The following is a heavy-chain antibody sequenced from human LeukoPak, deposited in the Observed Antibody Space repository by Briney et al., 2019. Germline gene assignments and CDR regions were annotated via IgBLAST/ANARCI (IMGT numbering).Heavy chain of an antibody. CDR1: GFTFSSYS. J-gene: IGHJ3*02. CDR2: ISSSSSYI. Sequence: GGSLRLSCAASGFTFSSYSMNWVRQAPGKGLEWVSSISSSSSYIYYADSVKGRFTISRDNAKNSLYLQMNSLRAEDTAVYYCARASPDSSGYYYDGGRDDAFDIWGQGTMVTVSS. V-gene: IGHV3-21*01. CDR3: ARASPDSSGYYYDGGRDDAFDI. D-gene: IGHD3-22*01.